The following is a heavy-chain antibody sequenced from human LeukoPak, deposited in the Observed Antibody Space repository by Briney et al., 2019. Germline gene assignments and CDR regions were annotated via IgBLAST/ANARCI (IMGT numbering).Heavy chain of an antibody. J-gene: IGHJ4*02. CDR2: ISGSGGST. V-gene: IGHV3-23*01. CDR1: GFTFSSYA. D-gene: IGHD3-16*01. Sequence: QPGGSLRLSCAASGFTFSSYAMSSVRQTPGKGLESVSVISGSGGSTHYADSVKGRLTISRDNSKNTLYLQMNSLRVEDTAVYYCRGGDSSVDYWGQGALVTVSS. CDR3: RGGDSSVDY.